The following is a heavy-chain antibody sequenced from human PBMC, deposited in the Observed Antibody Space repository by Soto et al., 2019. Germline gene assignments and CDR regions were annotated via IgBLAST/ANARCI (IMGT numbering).Heavy chain of an antibody. CDR3: ARTAGGNGYGYSG. D-gene: IGHD5-18*01. CDR1: GGSISSSSYY. V-gene: IGHV4-39*01. CDR2: IYYSGST. J-gene: IGHJ4*02. Sequence: SETLSLTCTVSGGSISSSSYYWGWIRQPPGKGLVWIGSIYYSGSTYYNPSLKSRVTISVDTSKNQFSLKLSSVTAADTAVYYCARTAGGNGYGYSGWGQGTLVTVSS.